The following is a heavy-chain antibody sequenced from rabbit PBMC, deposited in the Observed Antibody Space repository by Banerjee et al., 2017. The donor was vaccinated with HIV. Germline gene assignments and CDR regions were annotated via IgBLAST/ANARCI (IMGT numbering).Heavy chain of an antibody. D-gene: IGHD4-1*01. J-gene: IGHJ3*01. CDR2: ITYGGSA. CDR1: GFDFSSYG. CDR3: ARNDYSSAWGADL. V-gene: IGHV1S36*01. Sequence: QEQLEESGGDLVKPEGSLTLTCTASGFDFSSYGVSWVRQAPGKGLEWIGYITYGGSAYYASWVKGRFTISRDNAQNTVFLQMTSLTAADTATYFCARNDYSSAWGADLWGQGTLVTVS.